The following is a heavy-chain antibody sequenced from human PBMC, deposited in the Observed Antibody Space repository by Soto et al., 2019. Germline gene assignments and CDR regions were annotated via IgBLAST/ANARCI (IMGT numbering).Heavy chain of an antibody. V-gene: IGHV3-7*01. CDR3: ARGGSEGVYHYYGVDV. Sequence: RRLSCAASGFTFSNYWMSWVRQAPGKGLEWVANIKEDGSEEYYLDSVKGRFSISRDNARNSLYLRMDSLRAEDAAVYYCARGGSEGVYHYYGVDVWGQGTTVTVSS. J-gene: IGHJ6*02. CDR1: GFTFSNYW. CDR2: IKEDGSEE.